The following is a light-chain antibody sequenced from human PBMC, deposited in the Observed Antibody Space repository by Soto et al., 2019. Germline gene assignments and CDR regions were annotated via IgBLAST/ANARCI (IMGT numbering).Light chain of an antibody. Sequence: QSALTQPPSASGSPGQSVTISCTGTSSDVGGYNYVSWYQQHPGKAPKLMIYEVSKRPSGVPDRFSGSKSGNTASLTVSGLQAEDEADYYCSSYAGSNSARVFGTGTKLTVL. J-gene: IGLJ1*01. CDR2: EVS. CDR1: SSDVGGYNY. V-gene: IGLV2-8*01. CDR3: SSYAGSNSARV.